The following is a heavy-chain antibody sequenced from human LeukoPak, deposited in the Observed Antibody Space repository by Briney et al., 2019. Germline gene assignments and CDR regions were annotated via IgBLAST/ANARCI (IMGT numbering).Heavy chain of an antibody. D-gene: IGHD6-19*01. CDR3: ARALGSGITKSGHDAFDM. Sequence: GGSLRLSCAASGFTVSSNYMTWVRQAPGKGLQWVSVIYAGGNAYYADPVKGRFTISRDNSKDTVYLQMNSLRVEDTAIYYCARALGSGITKSGHDAFDMWGQGTMVTASS. V-gene: IGHV3-53*01. CDR1: GFTVSSNY. CDR2: IYAGGNA. J-gene: IGHJ3*02.